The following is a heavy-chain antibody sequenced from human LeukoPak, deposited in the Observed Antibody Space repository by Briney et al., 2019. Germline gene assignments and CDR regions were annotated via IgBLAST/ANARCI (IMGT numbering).Heavy chain of an antibody. D-gene: IGHD3-10*01. Sequence: GGSPRLSCAASGFTFSSYSMNWVRQAPGKGLEWVSFISGSSVYIYYADSVKGRFTISRDNAKNSLYLQMNSLRAEDTAVYYCARGEYGSGSYHIDYWGQGTLVTVSS. CDR2: ISGSSVYI. CDR3: ARGEYGSGSYHIDY. V-gene: IGHV3-21*01. J-gene: IGHJ4*02. CDR1: GFTFSSYS.